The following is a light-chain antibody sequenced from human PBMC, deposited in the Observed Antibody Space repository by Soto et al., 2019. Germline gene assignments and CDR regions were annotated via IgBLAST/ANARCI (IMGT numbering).Light chain of an antibody. CDR1: QGISSY. V-gene: IGKV1-8*01. J-gene: IGKJ1*01. CDR2: AAS. Sequence: IQMTQSPSAMSASVGDRVTITCRASQGISSYLAWYQQKPGKAPKLLIYAASTLQSGVPSRFSGSGSGTDFTLTISCLQSEDFATYYCQQYFSYPPWTFGQGTKVDIK. CDR3: QQYFSYPPWT.